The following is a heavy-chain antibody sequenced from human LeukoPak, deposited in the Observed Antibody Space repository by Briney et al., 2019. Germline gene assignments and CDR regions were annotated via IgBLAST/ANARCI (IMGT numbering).Heavy chain of an antibody. D-gene: IGHD5-24*01. V-gene: IGHV3-33*01. CDR1: GFTFRSYG. CDR2: IWYDGSNK. J-gene: IGHJ4*02. Sequence: GRSLRLSCAAPGFTFRSYGMHRVRQTPGKGLEWVAAIWYDGSNKYYADSVKGRFTISRDNSKNTLYLQMNSLRAEDTSVYYCARDTNYLSGGVLGYWGQGTLVTVSS. CDR3: ARDTNYLSGGVLGY.